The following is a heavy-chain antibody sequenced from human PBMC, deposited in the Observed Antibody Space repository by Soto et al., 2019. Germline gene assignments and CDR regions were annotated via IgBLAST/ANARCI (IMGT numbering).Heavy chain of an antibody. CDR3: ARDSFGYCSSTSCYTGWFDP. J-gene: IGHJ5*02. CDR2: ISYDGSNK. V-gene: IGHV3-30-3*01. CDR1: GFTFSSYA. Sequence: GGSLRLSCAASGFTFSSYAMHWARQAPGKGLEWVAVISYDGSNKYYADSVKGRFTISRDNSKNTLYLQMNSLRAEDTAVYYCARDSFGYCSSTSCYTGWFDPWGQGTLVTVSS. D-gene: IGHD2-2*02.